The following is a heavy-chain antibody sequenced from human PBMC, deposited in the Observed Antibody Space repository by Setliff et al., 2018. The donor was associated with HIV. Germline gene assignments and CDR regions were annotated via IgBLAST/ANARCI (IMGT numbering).Heavy chain of an antibody. J-gene: IGHJ6*02. CDR1: GYNFPNYW. CDR3: ARLGATGTGMDV. Sequence: PGESLKISCRGSGYNFPNYWIAWVRQMPGKGLEWMGIIYPDNSDARYGPSFQGQVTISVDKTMRTAYLQWSSLKASDTAIYYCARLGATGTGMDVWGQGTTVTVSS. CDR2: IYPDNSDA. V-gene: IGHV5-51*01. D-gene: IGHD1-26*01.